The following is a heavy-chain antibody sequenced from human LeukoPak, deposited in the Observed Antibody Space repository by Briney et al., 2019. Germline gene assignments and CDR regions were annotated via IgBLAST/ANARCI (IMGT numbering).Heavy chain of an antibody. Sequence: PGGSLRLSCAASGFTFSSYSMNWVRQAPGEGLEWVSYISSLSGTIYYADSVKGRFTISRDNAKNSLYLQMDSLRAEDTAVYYCARGWGGWLQFGEDYYYMDVWGKGTTVTISS. CDR2: ISSLSGTI. CDR1: GFTFSSYS. CDR3: ARGWGGWLQFGEDYYYMDV. V-gene: IGHV3-48*01. D-gene: IGHD5-24*01. J-gene: IGHJ6*03.